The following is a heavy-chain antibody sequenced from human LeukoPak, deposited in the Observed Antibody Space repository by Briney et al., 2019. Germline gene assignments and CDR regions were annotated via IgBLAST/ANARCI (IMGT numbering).Heavy chain of an antibody. J-gene: IGHJ4*02. V-gene: IGHV4-30-4*08. CDR1: GGSISSGDYY. D-gene: IGHD1-26*01. CDR3: AREVIVGATLGGAFDY. CDR2: IYYSGST. Sequence: PSETLSLTCTVSGGSISSGDYYWSWIRQPPGKGLEWIGYIYYSGSTYYNPSLKSRVTISVDTSKNQFSLKLSSVTAADTAVYYCAREVIVGATLGGAFDYWGQGTLVTVSS.